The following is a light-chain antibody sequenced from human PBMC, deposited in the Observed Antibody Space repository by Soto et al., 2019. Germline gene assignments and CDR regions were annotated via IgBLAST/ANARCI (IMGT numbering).Light chain of an antibody. J-gene: IGKJ2*01. Sequence: EIVMTQSPATLSVSPGERATLSCRASQSVSSNLAWYQQRPGQAPRLLIYGASTRATGIPVRFSGSGSGTEFTLTISSLQSEDFAVYYCLQYNDWPQTFGQGTKLEIK. V-gene: IGKV3D-15*01. CDR2: GAS. CDR1: QSVSSN. CDR3: LQYNDWPQT.